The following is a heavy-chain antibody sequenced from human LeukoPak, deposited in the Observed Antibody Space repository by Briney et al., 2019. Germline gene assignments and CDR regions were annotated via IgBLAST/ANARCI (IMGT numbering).Heavy chain of an antibody. J-gene: IGHJ4*02. Sequence: GGSLRLSCAASGFTFSSYAMSWVRQAPGKGLEWVSGISGSGRDTNYADSVKGRFTISRDHSKDTQYLQMSSLRVEDTAVYYCAKAGGSSGWYGGFDYWGQGTLVTVSS. D-gene: IGHD6-19*01. CDR3: AKAGGSSGWYGGFDY. CDR2: ISGSGRDT. V-gene: IGHV3-23*01. CDR1: GFTFSSYA.